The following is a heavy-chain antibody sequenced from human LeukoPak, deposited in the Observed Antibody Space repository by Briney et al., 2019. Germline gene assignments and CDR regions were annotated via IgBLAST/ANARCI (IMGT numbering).Heavy chain of an antibody. J-gene: IGHJ4*02. CDR1: GFTFSNAW. CDR3: TRIIKSGSFDY. Sequence: NPGGSLRLSCAASGFTFSNAWMSWVRQAPGKGLEWVGRIKSKTDGGTTDYAAPVKGRFTISRDDSKNTLYLQMNSLKTEDTAVYYCTRIIKSGSFDYWGQGTLVTVSS. CDR2: IKSKTDGGTT. D-gene: IGHD1-26*01. V-gene: IGHV3-15*01.